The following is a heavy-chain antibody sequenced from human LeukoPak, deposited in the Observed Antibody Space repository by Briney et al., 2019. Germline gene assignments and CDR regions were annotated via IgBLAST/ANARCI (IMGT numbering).Heavy chain of an antibody. CDR2: INHSGST. J-gene: IGHJ4*02. Sequence: PSETLSLTCAVYGGSFSGYYWSWIRQPPGKGLEWIGEINHSGSTNYNPSLKSRVTISVDTSKNQFSLKLSSVTAADTDVYYCARGGSLRYFDWLLSGHFDYWGQGTLVTVSS. CDR3: ARGGSLRYFDWLLSGHFDY. D-gene: IGHD3-9*01. CDR1: GGSFSGYY. V-gene: IGHV4-34*01.